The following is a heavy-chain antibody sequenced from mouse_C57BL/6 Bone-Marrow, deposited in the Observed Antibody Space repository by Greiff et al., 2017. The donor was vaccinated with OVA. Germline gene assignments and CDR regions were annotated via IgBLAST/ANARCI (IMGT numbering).Heavy chain of an antibody. CDR1: GYTFTDYE. CDR3: TRSPLYYDYDDGFAY. Sequence: VQVVESGAELVRPGASVTLSCKASGYTFTDYEMHWVKQTPVHGLEWIGAIDPETGGTAYNQKFKGKAILTADKSSSTAYMELRSLTSEDSAAYYCTRSPLYYDYDDGFAYWGQGTLVTVSA. V-gene: IGHV1-15*01. CDR2: IDPETGGT. J-gene: IGHJ3*01. D-gene: IGHD2-4*01.